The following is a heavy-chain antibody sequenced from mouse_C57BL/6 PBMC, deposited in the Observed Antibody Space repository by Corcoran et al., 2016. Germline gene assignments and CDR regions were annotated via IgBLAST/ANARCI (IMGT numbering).Heavy chain of an antibody. V-gene: IGHV9-3*01. CDR2: INTYSGVP. Sequence: QIQLVQSGPELKKPGETVKISCKASGYTFTTYGMSWVKQAPGKGLKWMGWINTYSGVPTYADDFKGRFAFSLETSASTAYLQINNLKNEDTATYFCARSSYDGYSYYAMDYWGQGTSVTVSS. CDR1: GYTFTTYG. D-gene: IGHD2-3*01. J-gene: IGHJ4*01. CDR3: ARSSYDGYSYYAMDY.